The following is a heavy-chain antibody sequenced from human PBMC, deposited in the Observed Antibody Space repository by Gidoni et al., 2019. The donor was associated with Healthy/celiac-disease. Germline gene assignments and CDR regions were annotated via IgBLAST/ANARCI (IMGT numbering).Heavy chain of an antibody. CDR3: AKSEADQDYYYGMDV. Sequence: EVQLLESGGGLVQPGGSLRLSCAASGFTCSSYAMSWVRQAPGKGLEWVPAISGSGSSTYYADAAKGRFTISRDNAKNTLYLQMNSLRAEDTAVYYCAKSEADQDYYYGMDVWGQGTTVSVSS. CDR2: ISGSGSST. CDR1: GFTCSSYA. V-gene: IGHV3-23*01. J-gene: IGHJ6*02.